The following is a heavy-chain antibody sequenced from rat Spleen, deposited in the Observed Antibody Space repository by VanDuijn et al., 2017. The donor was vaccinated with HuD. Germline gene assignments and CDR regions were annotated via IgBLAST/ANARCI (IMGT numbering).Heavy chain of an antibody. D-gene: IGHD1-12*03. CDR3: AGGDYYAGYGYVMDA. CDR2: IIYDGSSP. V-gene: IGHV5-7*01. J-gene: IGHJ4*01. CDR1: GFTFSDYY. Sequence: EVQLVESGGGLVQPGRSMKLSCSASGFTFSDYYMAWVRQAPKKGLEWVATIIYDGSSPYYRDSVKGRFTISRDNAKSTLYLQMDSLRSEDTATYYCAGGDYYAGYGYVMDAWGQGASVTVSS.